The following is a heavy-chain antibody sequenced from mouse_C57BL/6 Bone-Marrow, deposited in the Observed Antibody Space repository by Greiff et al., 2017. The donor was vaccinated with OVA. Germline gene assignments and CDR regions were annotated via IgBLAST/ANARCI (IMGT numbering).Heavy chain of an antibody. V-gene: IGHV1-5*01. CDR3: TSPPNYGSSYGYFDV. D-gene: IGHD1-1*01. CDR2: IYPGNSDT. CDR1: GYTFTSYW. Sequence: EVHVVESGTVLARPGASVKMSCKTSGYTFTSYWMHWVKQRPGQGLEWIGAIYPGNSDTSYNQKFKGKAKLTAVTSASTAYMELSSLTNEDSAVYYCTSPPNYGSSYGYFDVWGTGTTVTVSS. J-gene: IGHJ1*03.